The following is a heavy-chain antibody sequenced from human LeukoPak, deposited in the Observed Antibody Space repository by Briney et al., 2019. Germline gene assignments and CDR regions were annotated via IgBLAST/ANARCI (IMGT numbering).Heavy chain of an antibody. CDR3: ARSPHILTGENFDY. J-gene: IGHJ4*02. CDR1: GYTFTGYY. Sequence: ASVTVSCKASGYTFTGYYMHWVRQAPGQGLEWMGWINPNHGDTNYAQKFQDRVSMTRDTSISTAYMHLSRLRSADTAVYYCARSPHILTGENFDYWGQGTLLTVSS. D-gene: IGHD3-9*01. V-gene: IGHV1-2*02. CDR2: INPNHGDT.